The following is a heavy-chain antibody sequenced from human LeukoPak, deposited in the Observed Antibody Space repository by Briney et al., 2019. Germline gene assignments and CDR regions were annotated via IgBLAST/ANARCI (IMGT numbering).Heavy chain of an antibody. CDR2: IYYSGST. CDR1: GGSISSSSYY. J-gene: IGHJ4*02. D-gene: IGHD1-20*01. Sequence: SETLSLTCTVSGGSISSSSYYWGWIRQPPGKGLEWIGSIYYSGSTYYNPSLKSRVTISVDTSKNQFSLKLSSVTAADTAVYYCATLYNWNDHPFDYWGQGTLVTVSS. CDR3: ATLYNWNDHPFDY. V-gene: IGHV4-39*07.